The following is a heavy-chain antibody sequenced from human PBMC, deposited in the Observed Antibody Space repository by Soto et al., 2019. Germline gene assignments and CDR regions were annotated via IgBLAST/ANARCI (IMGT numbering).Heavy chain of an antibody. CDR3: ARANYYGSGSYYNGDFDI. D-gene: IGHD3-10*01. CDR2: IIPILGIA. Sequence: QVQLVQSGAEVKKPGSSVKVSCKASGGTFSSYTISWVRQAPGQGLEWMGRIIPILGIANYAQKFQGRVTITADKSTSTAYMELSSLRSEDTAVYYCARANYYGSGSYYNGDFDIWGQGTMFTVSS. V-gene: IGHV1-69*02. CDR1: GGTFSSYT. J-gene: IGHJ3*02.